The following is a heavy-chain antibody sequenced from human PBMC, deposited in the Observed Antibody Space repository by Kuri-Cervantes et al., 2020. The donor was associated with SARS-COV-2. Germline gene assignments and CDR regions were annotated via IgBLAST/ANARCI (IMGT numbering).Heavy chain of an antibody. CDR1: GYTFTSYA. Sequence: ASVKVSCKASGYTFTSYAMHWVRQAPGQRLEWMGWINAGNDNTKYSQKFQGRVTITRDTSASTAYMELSSLRSEDTAVYYCARDYDILTGYYPNWFDPWGQGTLVTVSS. J-gene: IGHJ5*02. CDR3: ARDYDILTGYYPNWFDP. D-gene: IGHD3-9*01. V-gene: IGHV1-3*01. CDR2: INAGNDNT.